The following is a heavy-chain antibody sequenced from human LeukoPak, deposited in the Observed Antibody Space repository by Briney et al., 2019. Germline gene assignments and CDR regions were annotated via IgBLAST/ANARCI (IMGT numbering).Heavy chain of an antibody. D-gene: IGHD2-2*01. CDR1: GGSFSGYY. J-gene: IGHJ3*02. Sequence: SETLSLTCAVYGGSFSGYYWSWIRRPPGKGLEWIGYIYYSGSTNYNPSLKSRVTISVDTSKNQFSLKLSSVTAADTAVYYCARGIVVVPAAPKIDAFDIWGQGTMVTVSS. CDR2: IYYSGST. CDR3: ARGIVVVPAAPKIDAFDI. V-gene: IGHV4-59*08.